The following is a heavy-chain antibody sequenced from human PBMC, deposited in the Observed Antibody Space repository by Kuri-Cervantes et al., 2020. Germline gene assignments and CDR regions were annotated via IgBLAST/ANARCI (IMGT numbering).Heavy chain of an antibody. CDR2: ISGSGENT. Sequence: GESLKISCVGSGFTFSSYGLSWVRQAPGKGLEWVSGISGSGENTYHADSVKGRFAVSRDNSKNTLYLQMNSLRAEDTAVYYCARERSSGPYYYMDVWGKGTTVTVSS. CDR1: GFTFSSYG. V-gene: IGHV3-23*01. D-gene: IGHD1-26*01. CDR3: ARERSSGPYYYMDV. J-gene: IGHJ6*03.